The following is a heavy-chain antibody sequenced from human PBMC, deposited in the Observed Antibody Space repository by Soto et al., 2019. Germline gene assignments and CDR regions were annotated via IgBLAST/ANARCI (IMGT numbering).Heavy chain of an antibody. CDR1: GVTFSSYS. CDR3: AELSRYSTSSNCD. CDR2: ISTSASR. V-gene: IGHV3-23*01. J-gene: IGHJ4*02. Sequence: DVRLLESGGGLVQPGGSLRLSCAASGVTFSSYSMSWLRQAPGKGLEWVSTISTSASRYYGDSVRGRFTNSRDNSRNTLYLQMNSLRAEDKAVFYWAELSRYSTSSNCDWCQGPLVTVSS. D-gene: IGHD2-2*01.